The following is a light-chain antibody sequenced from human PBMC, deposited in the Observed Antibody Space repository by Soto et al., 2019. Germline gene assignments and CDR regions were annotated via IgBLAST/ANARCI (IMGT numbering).Light chain of an antibody. CDR2: LGS. CDR1: QSLLHSNGYDY. V-gene: IGKV2-28*01. CDR3: MQALQTPRT. Sequence: DIVMTQSPLSLPVTPGEPASISCRSSQSLLHSNGYDYLDWYLQKPGQSPKLLVYLGSNRASGVPDRFSGSGSGTDFTLKISRVEAEDVGVYYCMQALQTPRTFGQGTNEEIK. J-gene: IGKJ1*01.